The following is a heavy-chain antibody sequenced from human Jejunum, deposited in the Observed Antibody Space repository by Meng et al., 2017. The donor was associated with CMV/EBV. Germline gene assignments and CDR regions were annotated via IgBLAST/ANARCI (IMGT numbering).Heavy chain of an antibody. D-gene: IGHD6-19*01. V-gene: IGHV1-3*01. CDR3: AREGAVAGLDLDY. J-gene: IGHJ4*02. CDR1: GYTFINFV. Sequence: QVQLVQSGAEVKKPGASVRVSCQASGYTFINFVMHWVRQAPGQRLEWMGWTNADTGNTRYSQNFQGRLTFTRDTSASTTHMELSSLRSEDTAVYYCAREGAVAGLDLDYWGQGTLVTVSS. CDR2: TNADTGNT.